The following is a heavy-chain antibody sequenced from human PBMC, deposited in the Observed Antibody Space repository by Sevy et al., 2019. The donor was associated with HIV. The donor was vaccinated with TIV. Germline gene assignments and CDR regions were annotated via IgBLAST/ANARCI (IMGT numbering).Heavy chain of an antibody. Sequence: GGSLRLSCAASGFTFSSYAMHWVRQAPGKGLEWVAVISYDGSNKYYADSVKGRFTISRDNSKNTLYLQMNSLRAEDTAVYYCARDSRRRLWPPGGDYYYGMDVWGPGTTVTVSS. V-gene: IGHV3-30*04. J-gene: IGHJ6*02. CDR1: GFTFSSYA. D-gene: IGHD3-16*01. CDR2: ISYDGSNK. CDR3: ARDSRRRLWPPGGDYYYGMDV.